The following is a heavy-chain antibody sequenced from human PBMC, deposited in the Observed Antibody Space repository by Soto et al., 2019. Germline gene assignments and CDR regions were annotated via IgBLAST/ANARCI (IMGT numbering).Heavy chain of an antibody. D-gene: IGHD1-20*01. CDR3: AKPPDYNWNDY. J-gene: IGHJ4*02. V-gene: IGHV3-23*01. CDR2: VSGSGGST. CDR1: GFTFSNYA. Sequence: PGGSLRLSCAASGFTFSNYAMNWVRQAPGKGLEWISAVSGSGGSTYYADSVKGRFTISRDNSKDTLYLQMNNLRAEDTAVYYCAKPPDYNWNDYWGQGTLVTVSS.